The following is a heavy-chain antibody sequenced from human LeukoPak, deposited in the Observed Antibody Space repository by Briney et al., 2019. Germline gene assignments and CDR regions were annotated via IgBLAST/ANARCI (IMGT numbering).Heavy chain of an antibody. CDR3: ARVNEGTAHRYYYYYMDV. V-gene: IGHV1-18*01. J-gene: IGHJ6*03. D-gene: IGHD1-1*01. CDR1: GYTFTSYG. CDR2: ISAYNGNT. Sequence: ASVKVSCKASGYTFTSYGISWVRQAPGQGLERMGWISAYNGNTNYAQKLQGRVTMTTDTSTSTAYMELRSLRSDDTAVYYCARVNEGTAHRYYYYYMDVWGKGTTVTVSS.